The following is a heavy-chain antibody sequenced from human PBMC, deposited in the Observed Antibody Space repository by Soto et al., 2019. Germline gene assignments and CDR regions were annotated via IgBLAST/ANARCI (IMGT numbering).Heavy chain of an antibody. Sequence: PSETLSLTCAVSGGSISSSNWWSWVRQPPGKGLEWIGEIYHSGSTNYNPSLKSRVTISVDKSKNQFSLKLSSVTAADTAVYYCARAASTMVRGVTKYYFDYWGQGTLVTVSS. V-gene: IGHV4-4*02. CDR1: GGSISSSNW. CDR3: ARAASTMVRGVTKYYFDY. CDR2: IYHSGST. D-gene: IGHD3-10*01. J-gene: IGHJ4*02.